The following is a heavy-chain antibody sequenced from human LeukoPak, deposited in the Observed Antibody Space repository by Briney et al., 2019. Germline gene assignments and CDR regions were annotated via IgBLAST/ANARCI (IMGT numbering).Heavy chain of an antibody. J-gene: IGHJ6*03. CDR3: ARSPGYDFWSGYYHMDV. D-gene: IGHD3-3*01. Sequence: ASVKVSCKAFGYTFTSNYMHWVRQAPGQGPEWMGVISPSGGSTTYAQKFQGRVTITRNTSISTAYMELSSLRSEDTAVYYCARSPGYDFWSGYYHMDVWGKGTTVTVSS. CDR1: GYTFTSNY. V-gene: IGHV1-46*01. CDR2: ISPSGGST.